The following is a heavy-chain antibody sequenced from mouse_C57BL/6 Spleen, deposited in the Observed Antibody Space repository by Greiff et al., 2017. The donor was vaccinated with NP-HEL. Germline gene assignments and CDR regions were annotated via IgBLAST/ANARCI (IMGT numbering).Heavy chain of an antibody. CDR3: ARDYSNSAWFAY. CDR2: IRYDGSN. D-gene: IGHD2-5*01. J-gene: IGHJ3*01. Sequence: EVHLVESGPGLVKPSPSLTLSCSATGYSITSGYYCCWMRQLPGNKLELGGYIRYDGSNNYNPALKNRISITRDTSNNQFFLKLNSVTTEDTATYYCARDYSNSAWFAYWGQGTLVTVSA. CDR1: GYSITSGYY. V-gene: IGHV3-6*01.